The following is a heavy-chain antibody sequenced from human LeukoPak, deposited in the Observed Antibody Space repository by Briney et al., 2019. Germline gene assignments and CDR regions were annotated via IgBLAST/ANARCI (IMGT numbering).Heavy chain of an antibody. Sequence: ASVKVSCKASGYTFTGYYMHWVRQAPGQGLEWMGWINPNSGGTNYAQKLQGRVTMTTDTSTSTAYTELRSLRSDDTAVYYCARAKHYDSSGYSENDYWGQGTLVTVSS. J-gene: IGHJ4*02. CDR2: INPNSGGT. CDR3: ARAKHYDSSGYSENDY. D-gene: IGHD3-22*01. V-gene: IGHV1-2*02. CDR1: GYTFTGYY.